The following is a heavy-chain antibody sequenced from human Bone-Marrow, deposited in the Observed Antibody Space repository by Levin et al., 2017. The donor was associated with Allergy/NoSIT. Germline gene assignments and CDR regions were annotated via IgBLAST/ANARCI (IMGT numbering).Heavy chain of an antibody. V-gene: IGHV2-5*02. J-gene: IGHJ5*02. D-gene: IGHD2-15*01. CDR3: AHRPHVPCSGGSGYDVNWFDP. CDR2: IYWDDDK. CDR1: GFSLSPSGVG. Sequence: SGPTLVKPTQTLTLTCTFSGFSLSPSGVGVGWIRQPPGKALEWLALIYWDDDKRYSPSLKSRLTITKDTSKNQVVLTMTNMDPVDTATYYCAHRPHVPCSGGSGYDVNWFDPWGQGTLVTVSS.